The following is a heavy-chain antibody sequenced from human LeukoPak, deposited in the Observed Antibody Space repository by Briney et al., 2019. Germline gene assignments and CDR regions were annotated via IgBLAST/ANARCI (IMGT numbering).Heavy chain of an antibody. Sequence: ASQTLSLTCTVSGGSISSGDYYWSWIRHHPWQGLEWIGFIYYSGNTYYNPSLKSRVTMSVDTSKNQFSLDLNSVTAADTAVYYCARVDGWSSDYWGQGTLVTVSS. CDR2: IYYSGNT. CDR3: ARVDGWSSDY. V-gene: IGHV4-31*03. J-gene: IGHJ4*02. D-gene: IGHD6-19*01. CDR1: GGSISSGDYY.